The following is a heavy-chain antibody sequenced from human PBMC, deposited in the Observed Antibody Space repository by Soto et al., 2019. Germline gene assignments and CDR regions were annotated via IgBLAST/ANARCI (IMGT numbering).Heavy chain of an antibody. CDR1: GGSIRNFY. D-gene: IGHD2-2*01. CDR3: ARGVAPAGFDY. J-gene: IGHJ4*02. CDR2: AYYSVTT. V-gene: IGHV4-59*01. Sequence: QVQLQESGPGLVKPSETLSLTCTVSGGSIRNFYWSWIRQPPGKGLECLGYAYYSVTTNYNPSLKSRVTISLDTSKNHFCLKLSSVTAADTAVYYCARGVAPAGFDYWGQGTLVTVSS.